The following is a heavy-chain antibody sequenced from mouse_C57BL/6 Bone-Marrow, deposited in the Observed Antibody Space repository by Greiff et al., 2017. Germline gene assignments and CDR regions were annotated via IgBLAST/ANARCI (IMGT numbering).Heavy chain of an antibody. CDR2: INPNNGGT. D-gene: IGHD1-1*01. CDR3: AWSEYYGSSTFAY. V-gene: IGHV1-26*01. J-gene: IGHJ3*01. CDR1: GYTFTDYY. Sequence: VQLQQPGPELVKPGASVKISCKASGYTFTDYYMNWVKQSHGQSLEWIGDINPNNGGTSYNQKFKGKATLTVDKSSSTAYMELRSLTSEDSAVYYCAWSEYYGSSTFAYWGQGTLVTVSA.